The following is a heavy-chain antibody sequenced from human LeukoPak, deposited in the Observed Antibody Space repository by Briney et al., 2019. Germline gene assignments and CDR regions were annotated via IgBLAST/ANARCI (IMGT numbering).Heavy chain of an antibody. D-gene: IGHD3-16*01. V-gene: IGHV1-8*01. J-gene: IGHJ5*02. CDR2: MNPNSGNT. Sequence: ASVKVSCKASGYTFTSYDINWVRQATGQGLEWMGWMNPNSGNTGYAQKFQGRVTMTRNTSIGTAYMELSSLRSEDTAVYYCARKSTVTTLGGWWFDPWGQGTLVTVSS. CDR1: GYTFTSYD. CDR3: ARKSTVTTLGGWWFDP.